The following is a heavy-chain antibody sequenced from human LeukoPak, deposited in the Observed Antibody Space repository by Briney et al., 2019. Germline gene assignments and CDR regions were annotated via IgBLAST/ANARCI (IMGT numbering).Heavy chain of an antibody. D-gene: IGHD2-2*01. V-gene: IGHV3-74*01. CDR3: ATHCSSTSCLDY. CDR1: GFTFSSYW. Sequence: PGGSLRLSCAASGFTFSSYWMHWVRQAPGKGLVWVSRINSEGSSTSYADSVKGRFTISRDNAKNTLYLQMNSLRAEDTAVYYCATHCSSTSCLDYWGQGTLVTVSS. CDR2: INSEGSST. J-gene: IGHJ4*02.